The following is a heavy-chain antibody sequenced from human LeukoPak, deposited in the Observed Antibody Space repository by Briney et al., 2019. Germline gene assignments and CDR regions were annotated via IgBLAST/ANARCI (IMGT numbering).Heavy chain of an antibody. D-gene: IGHD5-18*01. J-gene: IGHJ4*02. V-gene: IGHV4-59*01. CDR1: GGSISSYY. Sequence: SETLSLTCTVSGGSISSYYWGWIRQPPGKGLEWIGNIFYSGSTYYNPSLKSRVTISVDTSKNQFSLKLSSVTAADTAVYYCASLVDTAMVPDYWGQGTLVTVSS. CDR3: ASLVDTAMVPDY. CDR2: IFYSGST.